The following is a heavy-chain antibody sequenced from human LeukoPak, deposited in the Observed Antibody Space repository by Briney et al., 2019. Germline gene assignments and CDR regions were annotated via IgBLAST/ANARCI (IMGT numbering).Heavy chain of an antibody. CDR1: GDTFTGYA. CDR3: ARVPVPAANRLVAFVI. Sequence: AAVRVSCMASGDTFTGYAMHGGRQAPGQRVWWMGWINASKGDTKYSQNFQSGVTITTDTSASTAYIELSSLRSEDTAVYYCARVPVPAANRLVAFVIWGQGPMVPVFS. V-gene: IGHV1-3*01. CDR2: INASKGDT. D-gene: IGHD2-2*01. J-gene: IGHJ3*02.